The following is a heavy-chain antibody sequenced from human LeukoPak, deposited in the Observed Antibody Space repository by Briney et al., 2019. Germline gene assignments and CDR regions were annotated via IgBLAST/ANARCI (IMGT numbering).Heavy chain of an antibody. CDR3: ARSNGYGLVDI. V-gene: IGHV4-34*01. D-gene: IGHD3-10*01. CDR2: INRSGST. CDR1: GGSFSRYY. Sequence: SETLSLTCAVYGGSFSRYYWTWIRQPPGKGLEWIGEINRSGSTNYNPSLKSRVTISVDTSKNQFSLKLNSVTAADTAVYYCARSNGYGLVDIWGQGTMVTVSS. J-gene: IGHJ3*02.